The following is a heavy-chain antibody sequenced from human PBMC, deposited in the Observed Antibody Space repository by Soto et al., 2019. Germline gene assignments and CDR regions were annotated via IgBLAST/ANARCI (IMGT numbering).Heavy chain of an antibody. J-gene: IGHJ4*02. CDR1: GDSFSRDSYY. CDR3: GRLPVSFSSSVDH. D-gene: IGHD6-25*01. V-gene: IGHV4-39*02. CDR2: INYSGTT. Sequence: PSETLSLTCSVSGDSFSRDSYYWVWIRQPPGKALEWIGSINYSGTTYYAPSLKNRVTISVDTSRNHFSLNLASVTAADTAVYFCGRLPVSFSSSVDHWGQGTLVTVSS.